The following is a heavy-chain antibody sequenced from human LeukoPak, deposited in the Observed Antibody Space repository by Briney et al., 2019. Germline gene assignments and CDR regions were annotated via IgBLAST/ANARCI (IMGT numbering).Heavy chain of an antibody. CDR1: GFTFSSQW. D-gene: IGHD3-16*01. Sequence: GGSLRLSCAASGFTFSSQWMSWVRQAPGKGLERVANIKEDESEKSYVDSVKGRFTISRDNAKNSLYLQMNSLRAEDTAVYYCARAFSWGQGTLVTVSS. J-gene: IGHJ5*02. CDR2: IKEDESEK. CDR3: ARAFS. V-gene: IGHV3-7*01.